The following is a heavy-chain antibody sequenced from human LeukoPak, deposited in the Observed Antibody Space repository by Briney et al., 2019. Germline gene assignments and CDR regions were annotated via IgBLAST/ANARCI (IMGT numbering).Heavy chain of an antibody. CDR2: ISYDGSNK. CDR3: ARAFIAAADAYYFDY. V-gene: IGHV3-30-3*01. D-gene: IGHD6-13*01. Sequence: GGSLRLSCAASGFIFSSYAMHWVRQAPGKGLEWVAVISYDGSNKYYADSVKGRFTISRDNFKNTLYLQMNSLRVEDTAVFYCARAFIAAADAYYFDYWGQGTLVTVSS. J-gene: IGHJ4*02. CDR1: GFIFSSYA.